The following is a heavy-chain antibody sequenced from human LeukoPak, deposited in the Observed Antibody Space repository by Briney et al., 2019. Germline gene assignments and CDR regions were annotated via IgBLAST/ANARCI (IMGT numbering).Heavy chain of an antibody. V-gene: IGHV3-49*04. J-gene: IGHJ5*02. D-gene: IGHD3-3*01. CDR2: IRSKAYGGTT. CDR1: GFTFGDYA. CDR3: TRPNYDFWSGSLDWFDP. Sequence: PGGSLRLSCTASGFTFGDYAMSWVRQAPGKGLEWVGFIRSKAYGGTTEYAASVKGRFTISRDDSKSIAYLQMNSLKTEDTAVYYCTRPNYDFWSGSLDWFDPWGQGTLVTVSS.